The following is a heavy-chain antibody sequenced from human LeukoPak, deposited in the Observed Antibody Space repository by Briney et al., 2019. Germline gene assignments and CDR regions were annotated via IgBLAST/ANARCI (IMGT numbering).Heavy chain of an antibody. V-gene: IGHV3-23*01. CDR2: ISGSGGST. CDR3: AKDPAYRIVVVIFYFDY. D-gene: IGHD3-22*01. J-gene: IGHJ4*02. Sequence: GGSLRLSCAASGFTFSSYAMSWVRQAPGKGLEWVSAISGSGGSTYYADSVKGRFTISRDNSKNTLYLQMNSLRAEDTAVYYCAKDPAYRIVVVIFYFDYWGQGTLVTVSS. CDR1: GFTFSSYA.